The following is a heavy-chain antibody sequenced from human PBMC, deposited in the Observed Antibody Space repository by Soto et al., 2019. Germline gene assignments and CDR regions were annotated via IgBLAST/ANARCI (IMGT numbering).Heavy chain of an antibody. CDR2: VSHDGRNT. Sequence: VQLVESGGGVVQPGRSLRLSCAASGFTFSDYAMHWVRQAPGKGLEWVAVVSHDGRNTHYADSVKGRFTISRDSSKNKVSLEMTSLRAEDTAVYYCAKGGRQWVFTSDFNSWGQGALVTVSS. J-gene: IGHJ4*02. CDR3: AKGGRQWVFTSDFNS. V-gene: IGHV3-30*18. D-gene: IGHD6-19*01. CDR1: GFTFSDYA.